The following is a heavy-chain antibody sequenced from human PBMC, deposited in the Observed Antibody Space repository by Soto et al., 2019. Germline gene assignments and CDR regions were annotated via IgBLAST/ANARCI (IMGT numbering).Heavy chain of an antibody. D-gene: IGHD3-10*01. Sequence: QVQLVQSGAEVKKPGASVKVSCKASGYTFTSYDINWVRQATGQGLEWMGWMNPNSGNTGYAQKSQGGVTLPRSTSKSTADVGLSSLRSEDTAVHYCARQYRWFGDPRPHHDYWGQGTLVTVSS. CDR2: MNPNSGNT. V-gene: IGHV1-8*01. J-gene: IGHJ4*02. CDR1: GYTFTSYD. CDR3: ARQYRWFGDPRPHHDY.